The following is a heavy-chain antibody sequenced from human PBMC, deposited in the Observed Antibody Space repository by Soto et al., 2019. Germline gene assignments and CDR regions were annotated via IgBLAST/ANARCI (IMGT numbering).Heavy chain of an antibody. D-gene: IGHD1-1*01. CDR1: GFSLSTSGVG. CDR2: IYWDDDN. CDR3: TPRDSTTQRYGVPV. V-gene: IGHV2-5*02. J-gene: IGHJ6*02. Sequence: QITLKESGPTLVKPTQTLTLTCTFSGFSLSTSGVGVGWIRQPPGKALELLALIYWDDDNRYSPSMNSSLTITKHTSYRRVVLTMTNIDTIDRATYYCTPRDSTTQRYGVPVWGQGTTVTVSS.